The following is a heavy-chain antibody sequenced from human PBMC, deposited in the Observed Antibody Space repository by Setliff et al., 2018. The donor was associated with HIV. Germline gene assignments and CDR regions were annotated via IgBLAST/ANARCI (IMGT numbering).Heavy chain of an antibody. D-gene: IGHD3-22*01. CDR3: ARLTTTYYYDSSAYYHPV. Sequence: SETLSLTCAVSGYSISNGYYWSWIRQPPGKGPEWIGEINHSGSTNYNPSLKSRVTISVDTSKNQFSLKLSSVTAADTAVFYCARLTTTYYYDSSAYYHPVWGQGTLVTVSS. CDR2: INHSGST. J-gene: IGHJ4*02. V-gene: IGHV4-34*01. CDR1: GYSISNGYY.